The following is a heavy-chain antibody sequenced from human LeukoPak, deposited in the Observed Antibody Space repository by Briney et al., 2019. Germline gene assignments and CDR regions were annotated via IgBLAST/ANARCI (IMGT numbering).Heavy chain of an antibody. V-gene: IGHV4-31*03. J-gene: IGHJ4*02. CDR3: ARAGTQWLVPRYFDY. CDR1: GGSISSGGYY. D-gene: IGHD6-19*01. CDR2: IYYSGST. Sequence: PSQTLSLTCTVSGGSISSGGYYWSWIRQHPGKGLEWIGYIYYSGSTYYNPSLKSRVTISVDTSKNQFSLKLSSVTAADTAVYYCARAGTQWLVPRYFDYWGQGTLVTVSS.